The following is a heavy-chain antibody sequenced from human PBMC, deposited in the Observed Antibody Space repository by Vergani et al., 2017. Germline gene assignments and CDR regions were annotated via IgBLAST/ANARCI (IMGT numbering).Heavy chain of an antibody. V-gene: IGHV3-7*01. CDR1: GFIPSSYW. CDR3: VRVPLIRRGSGNYGINNYHGMDV. J-gene: IGHJ6*02. Sequence: EGQLVESGGDWVQRGGSLRLSCAASGFIPSSYWRSWVRQAQGKGLEWVANVNKDGSEKYYVDSVRGRFTISRDNAKNSIYLQMNSLRAEDTAVYFCVRVPLIRRGSGNYGINNYHGMDVWGQGTTVIVSS. CDR2: VNKDGSEK. D-gene: IGHD3-10*01.